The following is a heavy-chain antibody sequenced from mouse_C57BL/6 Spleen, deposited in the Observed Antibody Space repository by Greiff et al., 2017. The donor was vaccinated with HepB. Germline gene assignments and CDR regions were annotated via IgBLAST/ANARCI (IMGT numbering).Heavy chain of an antibody. V-gene: IGHV2-9-1*01. CDR2: IWTGGGT. Sequence: VMLVESGPGLVAPSQSLSITCTVSGFSLTSYAISWVRQPPGKGLEWLGVIWTGGGTNYNSALKSRLSISKDNSKSQVFLKMNSLQTDDTARYYCAREGDGYYSYAMDYWGQGTSVTVSS. CDR1: GFSLTSYA. J-gene: IGHJ4*01. CDR3: AREGDGYYSYAMDY. D-gene: IGHD2-3*01.